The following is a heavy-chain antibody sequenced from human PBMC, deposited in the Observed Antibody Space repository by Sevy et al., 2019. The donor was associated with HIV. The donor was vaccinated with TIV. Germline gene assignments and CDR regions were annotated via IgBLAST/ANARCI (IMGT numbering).Heavy chain of an antibody. V-gene: IGHV4-39*01. CDR1: TFSSYA. CDR2: IYYSGST. D-gene: IGHD3-10*01. CDR3: ARQLLVRGVISWFDP. J-gene: IGHJ5*02. Sequence: TFSSYAMSWVRQTPGKGLEWIGSIYYSGSTYYNPSLKSRVTISVDTSKNQFSLKLSSVTAADTAVYYCARQLLVRGVISWFDPWGQGTLVTVSS.